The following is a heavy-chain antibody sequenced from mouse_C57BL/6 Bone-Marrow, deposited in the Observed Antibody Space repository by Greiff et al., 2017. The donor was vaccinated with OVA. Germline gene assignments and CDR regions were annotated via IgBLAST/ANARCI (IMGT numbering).Heavy chain of an antibody. CDR1: GFTFSSYS. J-gene: IGHJ4*01. CDR3: ASPRWTAKATYAMDY. D-gene: IGHD3-2*02. V-gene: IGHV5-9*01. CDR2: ISGAGGNT. Sequence: EVMLVESGGGLVKPGGSLKLSCAASGFTFSSYSMSWVRQTPEKRLEWVATISGAGGNTYYPDSVQGRFTISRDNAKNTLYLQMSSLRSEDTALDYCASPRWTAKATYAMDYWGQGTSVTVSS.